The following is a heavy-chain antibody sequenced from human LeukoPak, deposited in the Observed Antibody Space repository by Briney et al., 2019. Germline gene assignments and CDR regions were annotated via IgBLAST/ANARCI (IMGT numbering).Heavy chain of an antibody. J-gene: IGHJ4*02. Sequence: SETLSLTCTVSGYSISSFYYWGWIRQPSGKGLEWVGSIYHSGSTYYNPSLKSRVTISVDTSKNQFSLKLSSVTAADTAVYYCARTVGATPQVDYWGQGTLVTVSS. CDR1: GYSISSFYY. D-gene: IGHD1-26*01. CDR2: IYHSGST. CDR3: ARTVGATPQVDY. V-gene: IGHV4-38-2*02.